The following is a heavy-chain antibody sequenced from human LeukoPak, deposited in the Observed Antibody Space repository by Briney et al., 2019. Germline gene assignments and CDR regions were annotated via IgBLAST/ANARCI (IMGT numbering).Heavy chain of an antibody. CDR1: GDSISSSDYY. Sequence: SETLSLTSTVSGDSISSSDYYWVWLRQPPGKRLGWIGTISYSGSTYYNPSLQSRVTISVDTSKNQFSLELSSVTAADTAVYYCARGSRRLADFHYWGQGTLVTVSS. CDR2: ISYSGST. V-gene: IGHV4-39*01. J-gene: IGHJ4*02. D-gene: IGHD1-26*01. CDR3: ARGSRRLADFHY.